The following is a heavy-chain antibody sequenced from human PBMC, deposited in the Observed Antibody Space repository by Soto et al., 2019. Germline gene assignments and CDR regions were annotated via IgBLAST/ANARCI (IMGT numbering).Heavy chain of an antibody. Sequence: EVQLLQSGGGLVRPGGSLRLSCEASGFTFSTYAMSWVRQAPGKGLEWVSGFSGNGGRTYYADSVKGRFTISRDNSKNTLFLQINSLRVEDTAVYYCAKGTVTQVYYFDYWGQGTLVAVSS. CDR2: FSGNGGRT. J-gene: IGHJ4*02. V-gene: IGHV3-23*01. D-gene: IGHD4-17*01. CDR1: GFTFSTYA. CDR3: AKGTVTQVYYFDY.